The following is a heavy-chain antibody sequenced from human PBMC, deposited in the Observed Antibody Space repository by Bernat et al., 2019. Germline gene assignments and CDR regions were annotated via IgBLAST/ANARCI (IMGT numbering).Heavy chain of an antibody. J-gene: IGHJ6*03. D-gene: IGHD4-17*01. CDR3: ARLHGDSTTRYYYYYMDV. Sequence: QVQLQESGPGLVKPSETLSPTCTVSGGSISSYYWSWIRQPPGKGLEWIGYIYYSGSTNYNPSLKSRVTISVDTSKNQFSLRLSSVTAADTAVYYCARLHGDSTTRYYYYYMDVVGKGTTVTVSS. CDR1: GGSISSYY. CDR2: IYYSGST. V-gene: IGHV4-59*01.